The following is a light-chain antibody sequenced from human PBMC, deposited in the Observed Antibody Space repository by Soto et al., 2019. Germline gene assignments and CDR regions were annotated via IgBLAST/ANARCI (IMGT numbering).Light chain of an antibody. Sequence: DIQTTQSPSTLSASVGDRVTITCRASQSISSWLAWYQQKPGKAPKLLIYDASSLESGVPSRFSGSGSGTEFTLTISSLQPDDFATYYCQQYNSYHTFGQGTKLEIK. CDR2: DAS. J-gene: IGKJ2*01. V-gene: IGKV1-5*01. CDR3: QQYNSYHT. CDR1: QSISSW.